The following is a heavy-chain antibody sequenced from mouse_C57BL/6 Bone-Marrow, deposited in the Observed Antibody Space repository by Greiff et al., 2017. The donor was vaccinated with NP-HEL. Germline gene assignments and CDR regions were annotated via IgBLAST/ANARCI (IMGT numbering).Heavy chain of an antibody. CDR2: ISSGGSYT. V-gene: IGHV5-6*02. Sequence: DVTLVESGGDLVKPGGSLKLSCAASGFTFSSYGMSWVRQTPDKRLEWVATISSGGSYTYYPDSVKGRFTISRDNAKNTLYLQMSSLKSEDTAMYYCANPAYWGQGTLVTVSA. CDR3: ANPAY. J-gene: IGHJ3*01. CDR1: GFTFSSYG.